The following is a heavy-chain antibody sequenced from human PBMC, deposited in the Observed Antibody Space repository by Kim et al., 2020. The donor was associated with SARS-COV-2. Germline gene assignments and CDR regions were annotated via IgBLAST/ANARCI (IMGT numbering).Heavy chain of an antibody. V-gene: IGHV3-33*06. J-gene: IGHJ6*02. D-gene: IGHD3-10*01. CDR1: GFTFSSYA. Sequence: GGSLRLSCAASGFTFSSYAMHWVRQAPGKGLEWVAVIWYDGSNKYYADSVKGRFTISRDNSKNTLYLQMNSLRAEDTAVYYCAKEDVLLWFGELSATLPYYCGXXVWGQGTTVTVSS. CDR2: IWYDGSNK. CDR3: AKEDVLLWFGELSATLPYYCGXXV.